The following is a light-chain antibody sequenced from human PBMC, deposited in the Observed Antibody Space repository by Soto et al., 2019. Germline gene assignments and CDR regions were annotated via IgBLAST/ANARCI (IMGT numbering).Light chain of an antibody. CDR1: QSISNR. CDR2: DVS. V-gene: IGKV1-5*01. Sequence: DIQMTQSPSTLSASVGDRVTITSRASQSISNRLAWYQQKPGKATKVLIYDVSTLHSGVPSRFSGGGSGTDFTLTLSSLQPEDFATYYCQQSFRASLTFGQGTKVDIK. J-gene: IGKJ1*01. CDR3: QQSFRASLT.